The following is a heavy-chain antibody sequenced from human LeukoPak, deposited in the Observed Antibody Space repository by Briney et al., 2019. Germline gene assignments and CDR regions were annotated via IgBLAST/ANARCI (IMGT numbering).Heavy chain of an antibody. CDR1: GGSFSGYY. D-gene: IGHD3-10*01. Sequence: SETLSLTCAVYGGSFSGYYWSWIRQPPGKGLEWIGEINHSGSTNYNPSLKSRVTISVDTSKNQFSPKLSSVTAADTAVYYCARRGATIVRGGMHVWGQRTRVTVSS. V-gene: IGHV4-34*01. J-gene: IGHJ6*02. CDR3: ARRGATIVRGGMHV. CDR2: INHSGST.